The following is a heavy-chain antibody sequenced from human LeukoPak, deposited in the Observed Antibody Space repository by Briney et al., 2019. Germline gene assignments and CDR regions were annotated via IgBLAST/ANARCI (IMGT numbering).Heavy chain of an antibody. D-gene: IGHD3-3*01. J-gene: IGHJ3*02. CDR1: GFTFSSYW. V-gene: IGHV3-7*01. CDR2: IKQDGSEK. Sequence: GGSLRLSCAASGFTFSSYWMSWVRQAPGKGLEWVANIKQDGSEKYYVDSVKGRFTISRDNAKYSLYLQMNSLRAEDTAVYYCARDHYDFWSGYTRGAFDIWGQGTMVTVSS. CDR3: ARDHYDFWSGYTRGAFDI.